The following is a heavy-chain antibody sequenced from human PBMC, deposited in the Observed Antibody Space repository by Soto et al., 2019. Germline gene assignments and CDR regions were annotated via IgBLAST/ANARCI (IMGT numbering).Heavy chain of an antibody. J-gene: IGHJ5*02. Sequence: PSETLSLTCTVSGGSISSSSYYWGWIRQPPGKGLEWIGSIYYSGSTCYNPSLKSRVTISVDTSKNQFSLKLSSVTAADTAVYYCARRRSSWYVDPWGQGTLVTVSS. V-gene: IGHV4-39*01. CDR2: IYYSGST. CDR3: ARRRSSWYVDP. D-gene: IGHD6-13*01. CDR1: GGSISSSSYY.